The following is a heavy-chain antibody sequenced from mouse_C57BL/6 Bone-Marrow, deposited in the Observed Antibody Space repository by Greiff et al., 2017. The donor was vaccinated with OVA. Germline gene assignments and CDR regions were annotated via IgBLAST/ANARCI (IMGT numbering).Heavy chain of an antibody. J-gene: IGHJ3*01. CDR1: GFTFSSYG. D-gene: IGHD2-3*01. CDR3: ARPYDGYPAWFAY. CDR2: ISSGGSYT. V-gene: IGHV5-6*01. Sequence: EVKLVESGGDLVKPGGSLKLSCAASGFTFSSYGMSWVRQTPDKRLEWVATISSGGSYTYYPESVKGRFTISRDNAKNTLYLQMSSLKSEDTAMYYCARPYDGYPAWFAYWGQGTLVTVSA.